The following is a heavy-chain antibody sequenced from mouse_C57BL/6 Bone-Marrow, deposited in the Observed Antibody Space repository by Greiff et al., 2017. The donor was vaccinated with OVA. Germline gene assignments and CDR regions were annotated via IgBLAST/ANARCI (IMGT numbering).Heavy chain of an antibody. J-gene: IGHJ2*01. CDR3: AREDYSNYGDYFDY. CDR1: GYTFTSYW. V-gene: IGHV1-50*01. Sequence: QVQLQQPGAELVKPGASVKLSCKASGYTFTSYWMQWVKQRPGQGLEWIGEIDPSDSYPNYNQKFKGKATLTVDTSSSTAYMQLSSLTSEDSAVYYCAREDYSNYGDYFDYWGQGTTLTVSS. CDR2: IDPSDSYP. D-gene: IGHD2-5*01.